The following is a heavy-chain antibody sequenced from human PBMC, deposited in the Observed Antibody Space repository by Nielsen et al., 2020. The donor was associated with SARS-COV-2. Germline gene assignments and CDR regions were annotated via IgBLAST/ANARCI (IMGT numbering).Heavy chain of an antibody. CDR3: ARGSFLRSGTSCYLY. Sequence: SETLSLTCAVSGGSVSSDNWWTWVRQPPGKGLEWIGEINHSGSTNYNPSLKSRVTISVDTSKNQFSLKLSSETAADTAVYYCARGSFLRSGTSCYLYWGQGTLVTVSS. D-gene: IGHD2-2*01. CDR1: GGSVSSDNW. CDR2: INHSGST. J-gene: IGHJ4*02. V-gene: IGHV4-4*02.